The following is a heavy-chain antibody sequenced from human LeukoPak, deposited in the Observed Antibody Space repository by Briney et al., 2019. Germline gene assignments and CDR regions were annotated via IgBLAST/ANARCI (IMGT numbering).Heavy chain of an antibody. J-gene: IGHJ4*02. CDR2: IYTSGST. D-gene: IGHD6-13*01. Sequence: SQTLSLTCTVSGGSISSGSYYWSWIRQPAGRGLEWIGCIYTSGSTDYNPSLESRAITSVDTSKNQFSLELTSVTAADTAVYYCARVLGSSWYYFDYWGQGTLVTVSS. CDR3: ARVLGSSWYYFDY. V-gene: IGHV4-61*02. CDR1: GGSISSGSYY.